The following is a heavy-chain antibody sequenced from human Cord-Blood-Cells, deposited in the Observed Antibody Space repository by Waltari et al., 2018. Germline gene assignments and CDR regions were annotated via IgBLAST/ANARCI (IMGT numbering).Heavy chain of an antibody. CDR1: GGSFSGYY. CDR3: ARGGGYYYDSSGYYYYYGMDV. CDR2: INHWGDT. V-gene: IGHV4-34*01. D-gene: IGHD3-22*01. Sequence: QVQLQQWGAGLLKPSETLSLTCAVYGGSFSGYYWSWIRQPPGKGLEWIGEINHWGDTNDAPVLKSRVNISIATSTNRFSLKLSSVTAADTAVYYWARGGGYYYDSSGYYYYYGMDVWGQGTTVTVSS. J-gene: IGHJ6*02.